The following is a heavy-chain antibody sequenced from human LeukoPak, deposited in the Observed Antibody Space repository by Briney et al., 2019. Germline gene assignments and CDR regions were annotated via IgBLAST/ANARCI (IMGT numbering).Heavy chain of an antibody. J-gene: IGHJ4*02. CDR1: GFTFSNNA. D-gene: IGHD5-12*01. CDR3: ARRHNSDYDPYYFDY. Sequence: GGSLRLSCAASGFTFSNNAMSWVRQAPGKRLEWVSAISNTTYYADSVKGRFTISRGNSKNTLYLQMNSLRADDTAVYYCARRHNSDYDPYYFDYWGQGTLVTVSS. CDR2: ISNTT. V-gene: IGHV3-23*01.